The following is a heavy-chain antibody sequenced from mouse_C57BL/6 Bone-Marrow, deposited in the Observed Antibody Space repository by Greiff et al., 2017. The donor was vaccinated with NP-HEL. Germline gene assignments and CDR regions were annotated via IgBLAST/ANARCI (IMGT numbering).Heavy chain of an antibody. V-gene: IGHV5-17*01. J-gene: IGHJ3*01. D-gene: IGHD2-3*01. CDR3: ARPGGYYIWFAY. CDR1: GFTFSDYG. Sequence: EVKLVESGGGLVKPGGSLKLSCAASGFTFSDYGMHWVRQAPEKGLEWVAYISSGSSTIYYADTVKGRFTISRDNAKNTLFLQMNSLRSEDTAMYYCARPGGYYIWFAYWGQGTLVTVSA. CDR2: ISSGSSTI.